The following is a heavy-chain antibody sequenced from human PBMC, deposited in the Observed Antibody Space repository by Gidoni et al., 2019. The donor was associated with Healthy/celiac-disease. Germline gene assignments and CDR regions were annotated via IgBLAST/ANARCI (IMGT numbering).Heavy chain of an antibody. V-gene: IGHV4-34*01. CDR1: GGSFSGYY. CDR3: ARGLPAGSSFDY. J-gene: IGHJ4*02. D-gene: IGHD2-2*01. Sequence: QVQLQQWGAGLLKPSETLSLTCAVSGGSFSGYYWSWIRQPPGKGLEWIGEINHSGSTNYNPSLKSRVTIAVDTSKNQFSLKLSSVTAADTAVYYCARGLPAGSSFDYWGQGTLVTVSS. CDR2: INHSGST.